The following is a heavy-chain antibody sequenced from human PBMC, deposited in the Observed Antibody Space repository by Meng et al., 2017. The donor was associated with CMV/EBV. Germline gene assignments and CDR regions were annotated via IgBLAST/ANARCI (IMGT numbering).Heavy chain of an antibody. CDR1: GFTFRTYN. CDR3: ARVGPRVTFVGFSFDF. J-gene: IGHJ4*02. V-gene: IGHV3-21*01. D-gene: IGHD3/OR15-3a*01. Sequence: GGSLRLSCAASGFTFRTYNVNWVRQAPGKGLEWVSSITSSSDYVRYAGSVKGRFTISRDNAKNALYLQMNNVRAEDTAVYYCARVGPRVTFVGFSFDFWGLGTLVTVSS. CDR2: ITSSSDYV.